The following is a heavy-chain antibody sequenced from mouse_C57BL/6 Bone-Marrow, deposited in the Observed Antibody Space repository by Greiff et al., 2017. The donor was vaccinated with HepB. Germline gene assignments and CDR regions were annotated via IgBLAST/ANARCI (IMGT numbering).Heavy chain of an antibody. CDR1: GYTFTSYW. Sequence: QVQLQQPGAELVKPGASVKMSCKASGYTFTSYWITWVKQRPGQGLEWIGDIYPGSGSTNYNEKFKSKATMTVDTSSSTAYMQLSSLTSEDAAVYYCARTGSSHHWYFDGWGTGTTVTVSS. V-gene: IGHV1-55*01. CDR3: ARTGSSHHWYFDG. D-gene: IGHD1-1*01. CDR2: IYPGSGST. J-gene: IGHJ1*03.